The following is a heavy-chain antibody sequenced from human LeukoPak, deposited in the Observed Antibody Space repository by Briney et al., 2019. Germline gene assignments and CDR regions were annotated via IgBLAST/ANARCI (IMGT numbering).Heavy chain of an antibody. CDR1: SYTLTNYG. CDR3: ARDQDPGAFDI. Sequence: ASVKVSCKASSYTLTNYGISWVRQAPGQGLEWMGWISAYNGNTNYEQNLQGRVTMTTDTSTNTAYMELRSLRSDDTAVYYCARDQDPGAFDIWGQGTMVTVSS. CDR2: ISAYNGNT. J-gene: IGHJ3*02. V-gene: IGHV1-18*01.